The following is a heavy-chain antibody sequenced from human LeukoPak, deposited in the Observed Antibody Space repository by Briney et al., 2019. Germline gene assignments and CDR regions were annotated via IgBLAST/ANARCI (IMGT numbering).Heavy chain of an antibody. J-gene: IGHJ6*02. CDR1: GFTFSLYT. D-gene: IGHD3-22*01. CDR3: ARDGYYDSRVDV. Sequence: PGGSLRLSCAASGFTFSLYTMNWVRQAPGKGLEWVSYISSSSNTTYYADSVKGRFIISRDNAKKSLYLQMNSLRAEDTAVYYCARDGYYDSRVDVWGQGTTVTVSS. V-gene: IGHV3-48*01. CDR2: ISSSSNTT.